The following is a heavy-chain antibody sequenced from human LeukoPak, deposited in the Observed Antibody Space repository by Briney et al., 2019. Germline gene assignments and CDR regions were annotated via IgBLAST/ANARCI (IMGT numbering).Heavy chain of an antibody. CDR2: ISGSGGST. Sequence: GGSLRLSWAASGFTFATYAMSWVRQAPGKGLEWVSAISGSGGSTYYADSVKGRFTISRDNSKNTLYLQMNSLRAEDTAVYYCAKGFVDTAMVYFDYWGQGTLVTVSS. CDR3: AKGFVDTAMVYFDY. J-gene: IGHJ4*02. D-gene: IGHD5-18*01. V-gene: IGHV3-23*01. CDR1: GFTFATYA.